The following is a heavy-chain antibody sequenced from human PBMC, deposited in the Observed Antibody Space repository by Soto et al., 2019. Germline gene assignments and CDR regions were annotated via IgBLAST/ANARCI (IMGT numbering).Heavy chain of an antibody. CDR1: GYSFAGYW. CDR3: ARQIYDSDTGPNFQYYFDS. CDR2: IDPSDSQT. Sequence: PGASLKISCQGSGYSFAGYWITWVRQKPGKGLEWMGRIDPSDSQTYYSPSFRGHVTISVTKSITTVFLQWSSLRASDTAMYYCARQIYDSDTGPNFQYYFDSWGQGTPVTGSS. V-gene: IGHV5-10-1*01. J-gene: IGHJ4*02. D-gene: IGHD3-22*01.